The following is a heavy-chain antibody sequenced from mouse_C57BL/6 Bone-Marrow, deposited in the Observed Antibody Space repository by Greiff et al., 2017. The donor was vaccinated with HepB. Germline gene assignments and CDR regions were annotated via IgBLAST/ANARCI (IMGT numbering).Heavy chain of an antibody. CDR3: ARDGGSSSAWFAY. CDR1: GFTFSDFY. Sequence: EVKVVESGGGLVQSGRSLRLSCATSGFTFSDFYMEWVRQAPGKGLEWIAASRNKANDYTTEYSASVKGRFIVSRDTSQSILYLQMNALRAEDTASYYCARDGGSSSAWFAYWGQGTLVTVSA. J-gene: IGHJ3*01. V-gene: IGHV7-1*01. CDR2: SRNKANDYTT. D-gene: IGHD1-1*01.